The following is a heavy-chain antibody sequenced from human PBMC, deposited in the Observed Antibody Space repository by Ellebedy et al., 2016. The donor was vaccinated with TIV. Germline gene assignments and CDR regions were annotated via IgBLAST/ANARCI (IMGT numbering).Heavy chain of an antibody. Sequence: SETLSLXXSVSGGSISSHDYYYSWIRQSPGKGLEWIGYISHSGSTYYNPSLKSRVTISVDTSKNQFSLRLSSVTAADTAVYYCARDDGIAAAGTFYGMDVWGQGTTVTVSS. CDR3: ARDDGIAAAGTFYGMDV. D-gene: IGHD6-13*01. CDR2: ISHSGST. V-gene: IGHV4-30-4*02. J-gene: IGHJ6*02. CDR1: GGSISSHDYY.